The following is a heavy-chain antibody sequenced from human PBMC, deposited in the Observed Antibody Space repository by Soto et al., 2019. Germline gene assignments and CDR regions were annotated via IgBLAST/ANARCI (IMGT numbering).Heavy chain of an antibody. D-gene: IGHD3-10*01. Sequence: QVQLVESGPGLVKPSQTLSLTCTVSGGSIISSGHYWSWIRQRPGQGLEWIGRLYTVGAPSYNPALKSRLTLSFDTSKNQFFLSLTSVTAADTAVYYCARTFGSGTYRLDYWGLGTLVAVSS. CDR2: LYTVGAP. V-gene: IGHV4-31*03. CDR3: ARTFGSGTYRLDY. CDR1: GGSIISSGHY. J-gene: IGHJ4*02.